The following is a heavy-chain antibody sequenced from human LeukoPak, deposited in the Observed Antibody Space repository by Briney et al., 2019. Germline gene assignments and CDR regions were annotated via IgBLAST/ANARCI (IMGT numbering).Heavy chain of an antibody. D-gene: IGHD1-26*01. V-gene: IGHV1-18*01. CDR1: GYTFTSYG. J-gene: IGHJ4*02. Sequence: ASVKVSCKASGYTFTSYGIRWVRQAPGQGLEWMGWISAYNGNTNYAQKLQGRVTMTTDTSTSTAYMELRSLRSDDTAVYYCALDDRGSYSFDYWGEGTLVTVSS. CDR2: ISAYNGNT. CDR3: ALDDRGSYSFDY.